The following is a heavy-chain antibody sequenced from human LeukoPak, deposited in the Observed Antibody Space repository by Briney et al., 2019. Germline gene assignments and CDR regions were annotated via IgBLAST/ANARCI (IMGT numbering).Heavy chain of an antibody. D-gene: IGHD2-15*01. V-gene: IGHV3-30*04. CDR3: ARVYCSGGSCYSSPFDY. CDR2: ISYDGSNK. J-gene: IGHJ4*02. Sequence: PGGSLRLSCAASGFTFSSYAVHWVRQAPGKGLEWVAVISYDGSNKYYADSVKGRFTISRDNSKNTLYLQMNSLRAEDTAVYYCARVYCSGGSCYSSPFDYWGQGTLVTVSS. CDR1: GFTFSSYA.